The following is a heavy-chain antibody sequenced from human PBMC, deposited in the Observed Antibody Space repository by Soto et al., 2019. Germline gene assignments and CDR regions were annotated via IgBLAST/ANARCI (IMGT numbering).Heavy chain of an antibody. V-gene: IGHV4-4*02. Sequence: SETLSLTCAVSGGSISSSNWWNWVRQPPGKGLEWIGEIHHSGSTNYNPSLKSRVTISVDKSKNQFSLKLNSVTAADTAVYYCARVRQGCSSTSCYFDPWGQGTLVTVS. CDR2: IHHSGST. J-gene: IGHJ5*02. CDR3: ARVRQGCSSTSCYFDP. CDR1: GGSISSSNW. D-gene: IGHD2-2*01.